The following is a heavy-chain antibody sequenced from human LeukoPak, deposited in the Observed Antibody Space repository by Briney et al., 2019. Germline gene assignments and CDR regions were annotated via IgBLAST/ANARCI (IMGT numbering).Heavy chain of an antibody. CDR3: GRQPAAGGTGFYGMDV. CDR1: GGSISSSTYY. J-gene: IGHJ6*02. D-gene: IGHD6-13*01. Sequence: KSSETLSLACTVSGGSISSSTYYWGWIRQPPGRGREWIGTFYYSRSSYYNPSLRSRTTVSVNTSKNQYSQKMSSVTAADTAVYYCGRQPAAGGTGFYGMDVWGQGTTLTVSS. CDR2: FYYSRSS. V-gene: IGHV4-39*01.